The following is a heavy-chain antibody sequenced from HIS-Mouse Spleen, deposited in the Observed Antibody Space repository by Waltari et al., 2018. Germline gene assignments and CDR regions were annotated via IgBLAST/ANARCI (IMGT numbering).Heavy chain of an antibody. D-gene: IGHD6-13*01. CDR1: GGSISSSSYY. J-gene: IGHJ2*01. CDR2: IYYSGGT. CDR3: AREIPYSSSWYDWYFDL. V-gene: IGHV4-39*07. Sequence: QLQLQESGPGLVKPSETLSLTCTVSGGSISSSSYYWGWIRQPPGKGLEWIGSIYYSGGTDYNPSLTRPVTISVDTSKNPFSLKLSSVTAADTAVYYCAREIPYSSSWYDWYFDLWGRGTLVTVSS.